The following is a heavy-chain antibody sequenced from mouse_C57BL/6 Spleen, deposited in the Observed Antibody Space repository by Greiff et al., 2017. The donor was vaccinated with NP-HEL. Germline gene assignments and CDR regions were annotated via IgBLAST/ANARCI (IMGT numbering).Heavy chain of an antibody. J-gene: IGHJ1*03. CDR3: ATTTGYWYFDV. CDR1: GYTFTSYW. Sequence: QVQLKQPGAELVKPGASVKVSCKASGYTFTSYWMHWVKQRPGQGLEWIGRIHPSDSDTNYNQKFKGKATLTVDKSSSTAYMQLSSLTSEDSAVYYCATTTGYWYFDVWGTGTTVTVSS. CDR2: IHPSDSDT. V-gene: IGHV1-74*01. D-gene: IGHD1-1*01.